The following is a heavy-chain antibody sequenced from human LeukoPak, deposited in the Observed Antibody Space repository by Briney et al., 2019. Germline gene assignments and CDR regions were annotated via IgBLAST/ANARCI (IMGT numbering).Heavy chain of an antibody. J-gene: IGHJ4*02. D-gene: IGHD3-22*01. CDR2: INPSSGGT. V-gene: IGHV1-2*02. CDR1: GYTFTGYY. CDR3: ARVITMIVVVTFDY. Sequence: ASVKVSCKASGYTFTGYYMHWVRQAPGQGLEWMGWINPSSGGTNYAQKFQGRVTMTRDTSISTAYMELSRLRSDDTAVYYCARVITMIVVVTFDYWGQGTLVTVSS.